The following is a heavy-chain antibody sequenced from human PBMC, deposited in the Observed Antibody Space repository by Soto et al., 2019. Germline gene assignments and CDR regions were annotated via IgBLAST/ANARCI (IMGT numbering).Heavy chain of an antibody. CDR2: IKQDGSEK. V-gene: IGHV3-7*01. J-gene: IGHJ6*02. CDR1: GFTFSSYW. CDR3: ARDKIAVAGPDYYYGMDV. Sequence: GGSLRLSCAASGFTFSSYWMSWVRQAPGKGLEWVANIKQDGSEKYYVDSVKGRFTISRDNAKNSLYLQMNSLRAEDTAVYYCARDKIAVAGPDYYYGMDVWGQGTTVTVSS. D-gene: IGHD6-19*01.